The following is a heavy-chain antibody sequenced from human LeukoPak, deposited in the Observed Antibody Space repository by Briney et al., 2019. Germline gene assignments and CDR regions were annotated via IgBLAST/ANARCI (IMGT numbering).Heavy chain of an antibody. CDR1: GFTFSSYA. Sequence: GGSLSLSCAASGFTFSSYAMSWVRQAPGKGLEWVSAISGSGGSTYYADSVKGRFTISRDNSKNTLYLQMNSLRAEDTAVYYCAKDLVSRDYDIYDYWGQGTLVTVSS. J-gene: IGHJ4*02. V-gene: IGHV3-23*01. CDR3: AKDLVSRDYDIYDY. D-gene: IGHD3-9*01. CDR2: ISGSGGST.